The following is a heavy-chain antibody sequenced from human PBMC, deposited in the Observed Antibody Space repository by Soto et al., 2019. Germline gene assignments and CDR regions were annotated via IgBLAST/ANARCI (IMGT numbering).Heavy chain of an antibody. Sequence: GESLKISCVGSGYSFTSYWIGWVRQMPGQGLEWMGIIYPGDSNTRYSPSCQGQVTISADKSISTAYLQWSSLKASDTAMYYCARQGYCSNTACYTVDYWGQGTLVTVSS. CDR3: ARQGYCSNTACYTVDY. CDR2: IYPGDSNT. V-gene: IGHV5-51*01. CDR1: GYSFTSYW. D-gene: IGHD2-2*02. J-gene: IGHJ4*02.